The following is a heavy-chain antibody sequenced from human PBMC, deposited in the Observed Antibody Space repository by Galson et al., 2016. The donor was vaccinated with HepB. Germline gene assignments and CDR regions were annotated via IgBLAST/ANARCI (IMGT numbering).Heavy chain of an antibody. Sequence: SLRLSCAASGFVFSNYGMNWVRQAPGKGLEWVAGLSYNGLNQHYPDSLMGRFTVSRDNSKSIMYLQMDSLRPDDTAVYYCTKQVAEGGLGDTWGQGTVVTVSS. CDR1: GFVFSNYG. D-gene: IGHD2-15*01. CDR2: LSYNGLNQ. J-gene: IGHJ5*02. CDR3: TKQVAEGGLGDT. V-gene: IGHV3-30*18.